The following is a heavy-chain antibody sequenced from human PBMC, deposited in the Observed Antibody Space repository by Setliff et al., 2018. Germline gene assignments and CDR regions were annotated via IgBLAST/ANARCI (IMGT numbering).Heavy chain of an antibody. V-gene: IGHV4-4*08. J-gene: IGHJ3*02. Sequence: LSLTCSVSGGSLSSYYWSWIRQPPGKGLEWIGYIYTRGSTNYNPSLQSRVTISVDTAKKQFSLKLNSVTAADTAIYYCARGGGRIRQLGATGVHTFDIWGQGTMVTVSS. CDR2: IYTRGST. D-gene: IGHD1-1*01. CDR3: ARGGGRIRQLGATGVHTFDI. CDR1: GGSLSSYY.